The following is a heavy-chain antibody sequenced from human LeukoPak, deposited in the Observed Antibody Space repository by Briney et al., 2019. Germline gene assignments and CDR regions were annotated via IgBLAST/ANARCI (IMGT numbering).Heavy chain of an antibody. CDR3: ARAEYSSPLGY. Sequence: ASVKVSCKASGYTFTGYYMHWVRQAPGQGLEWMGWINPNSGGANYAQKFQGRVTMTRDTSISTAYMELSRPRSDDTAVYYCARAEYSSPLGYWGQGTLVTVSS. CDR2: INPNSGGA. J-gene: IGHJ4*02. CDR1: GYTFTGYY. D-gene: IGHD6-6*01. V-gene: IGHV1-2*02.